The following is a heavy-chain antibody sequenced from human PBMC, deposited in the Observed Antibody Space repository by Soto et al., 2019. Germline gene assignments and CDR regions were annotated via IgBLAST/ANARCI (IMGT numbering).Heavy chain of an antibody. D-gene: IGHD6-13*01. CDR2: ISSSSSYT. Sequence: GALRLSCAASGFTFSDYYMSWIRQAPGKGPEWVSYISSSSSYTNYADSVKGRFTISRDNAKNSLYLQMNSLRAEDTAVYYCARRMGGAAAAKGAFDIWGQGTMVTVSS. J-gene: IGHJ3*02. CDR3: ARRMGGAAAAKGAFDI. V-gene: IGHV3-11*06. CDR1: GFTFSDYY.